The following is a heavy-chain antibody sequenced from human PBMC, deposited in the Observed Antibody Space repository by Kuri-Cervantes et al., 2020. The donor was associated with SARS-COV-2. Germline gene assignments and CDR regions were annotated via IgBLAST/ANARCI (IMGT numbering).Heavy chain of an antibody. CDR2: IWYDGSNK. D-gene: IGHD6-19*01. CDR3: AKKGSAVAGRAYYFDY. CDR1: GFTFSSYG. J-gene: IGHJ4*02. V-gene: IGHV3-33*06. Sequence: LSLTCAASGFTFSSYGMHWVRQAPGKGLEWVAVIWYDGSNKYYADSVKGRFTLSRDNSKNTLYLQMNSLRAEDTAVYYCAKKGSAVAGRAYYFDYWGQGTLVTVSS.